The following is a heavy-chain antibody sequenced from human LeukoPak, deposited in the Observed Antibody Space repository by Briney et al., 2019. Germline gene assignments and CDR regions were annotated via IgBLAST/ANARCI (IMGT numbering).Heavy chain of an antibody. D-gene: IGHD5-24*01. CDR3: ARWLQLRGYYYYMDV. CDR1: GFTFDDYG. CDR2: INWNDGSI. J-gene: IGHJ6*03. V-gene: IGHV3-20*01. Sequence: GGSLRLSCAASGFTFDDYGMSWVRQAPGNGLEWVSGINWNDGSIGYADSVKGRFTISRDNAKNSLYLQMNSLRAEDTALYHCARWLQLRGYYYYMDVWGKGTTVTVSS.